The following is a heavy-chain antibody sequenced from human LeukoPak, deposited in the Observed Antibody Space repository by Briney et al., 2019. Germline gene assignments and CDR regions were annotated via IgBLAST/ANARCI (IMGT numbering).Heavy chain of an antibody. V-gene: IGHV1-18*01. J-gene: IGHJ6*02. CDR1: GYTFTSYG. CDR3: TRGYYYGSGSYDYYYGMDV. CDR2: ISAYNGNT. D-gene: IGHD3-10*01. Sequence: ASVKVSCKASGYTFTSYGISWVRQAPGQGLEWMGWISAYNGNTNYAQKLQGRVTMTTDTSTSTAYMELRSLISDDTAVYYCTRGYYYGSGSYDYYYGMDVWGQGTTVTVSS.